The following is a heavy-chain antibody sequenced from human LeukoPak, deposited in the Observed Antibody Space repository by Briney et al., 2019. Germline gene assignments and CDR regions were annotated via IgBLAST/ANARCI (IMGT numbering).Heavy chain of an antibody. J-gene: IGHJ5*02. Sequence: SVTVSFTSSGGTFSIYAISWVRQAPGQGLEWMGGIIPIFGTANYAQKFQGRVTITTDESTSTAYMELSSLRSEDTAVYYCAREGYSSGWYRGWFDPWGQGTLVTVSS. D-gene: IGHD6-19*01. CDR2: IIPIFGTA. CDR1: GGTFSIYA. V-gene: IGHV1-69*05. CDR3: AREGYSSGWYRGWFDP.